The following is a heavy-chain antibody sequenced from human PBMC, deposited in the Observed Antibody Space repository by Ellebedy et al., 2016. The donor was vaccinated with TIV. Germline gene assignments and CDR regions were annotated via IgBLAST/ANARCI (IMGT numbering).Heavy chain of an antibody. J-gene: IGHJ4*02. CDR3: ARGDKYYYESSVYYYTY. CDR2: IKPSGGGT. V-gene: IGHV1-46*01. CDR1: GYTFTSYF. D-gene: IGHD3-22*01. Sequence: ASVKVSCKASGYTFTSYFMYWVRQAPGQGLEWMGLIKPSGGGTNYAQKCQCSVTMTRDTSTSTVYMELSSLRTEDTAVYYCARGDKYYYESSVYYYTYWGQGTLVTVSS.